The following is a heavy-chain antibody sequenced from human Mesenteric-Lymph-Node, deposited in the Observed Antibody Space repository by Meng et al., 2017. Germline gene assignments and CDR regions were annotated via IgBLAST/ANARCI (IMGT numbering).Heavy chain of an antibody. CDR2: ISWNSGSI. J-gene: IGHJ4*02. D-gene: IGHD3-16*01. CDR3: AKGEAYDYVWGTRSFDY. V-gene: IGHV3-9*01. CDR1: GFTFGDYA. Sequence: GGSLRLSCTASGFTFGDYAMHWVRQAPGKGLEWVSGISWNSGSIGYADSVKGRFTISRDNAKNSLYLQMNSLRAEDTAVYYCAKGEAYDYVWGTRSFDYWGQGTLVTVSS.